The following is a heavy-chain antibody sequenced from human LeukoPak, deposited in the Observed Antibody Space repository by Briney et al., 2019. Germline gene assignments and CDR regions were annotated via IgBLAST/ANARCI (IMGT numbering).Heavy chain of an antibody. J-gene: IGHJ4*02. D-gene: IGHD5-12*01. Sequence: PSGTLSLTCAVSGGCITSNWWSWVRQAPGKGLEWVANIKHDGSETGGSETYYVDSVMGRFTISRDNAENSLYLQMNSLRVEDTAVYYCASPDSGYDSSVADYWGQGTLVTVTS. CDR1: GGCITSNW. CDR3: ASPDSGYDSSVADY. CDR2: IKHDGSETGGSET. V-gene: IGHV3-7*01.